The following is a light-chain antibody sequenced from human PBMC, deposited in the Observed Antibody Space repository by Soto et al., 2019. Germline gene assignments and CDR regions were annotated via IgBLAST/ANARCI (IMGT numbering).Light chain of an antibody. CDR3: QQYNSYPWT. CDR2: DAS. CDR1: QSLSSW. Sequence: GDRVTITCRASQSLSSWLXXXQQXPXKXXXXXXYDASSLESGVPSRFSGSGSGTEFALNISSLQPDDFATYYCQQYNSYPWTFGQGTKV. V-gene: IGKV1-5*01. J-gene: IGKJ1*01.